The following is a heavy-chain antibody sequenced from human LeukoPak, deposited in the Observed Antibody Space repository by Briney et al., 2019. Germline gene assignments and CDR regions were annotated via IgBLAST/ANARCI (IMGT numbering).Heavy chain of an antibody. CDR3: ARDASGYGIDY. J-gene: IGHJ4*02. Sequence: SETLSPTCSVSGGSVSSGNHYWSWIRQPAGEGLEWIGRISSSGSAKYNPSLKSRVTISVDTSKNQFSLKLSSVTAADTAVYYCARDASGYGIDYWGQGTLVTVSS. D-gene: IGHD5-12*01. CDR2: ISSSGSA. CDR1: GGSVSSGNHY. V-gene: IGHV4-61*02.